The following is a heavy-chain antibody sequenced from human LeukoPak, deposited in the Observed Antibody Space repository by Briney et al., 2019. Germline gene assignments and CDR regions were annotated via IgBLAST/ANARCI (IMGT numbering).Heavy chain of an antibody. D-gene: IGHD2-8*01. Sequence: SETLSLTCTDSGGSISSSSYYWGWIRQPPGKGMEWIGSIYHSGSTYYNPSLKSRVTISVDTSKNQFSLKLSSVTAADMAVYYCTRHQWWLAPRNFDYWGQGTLVTVSS. CDR1: GGSISSSSYY. J-gene: IGHJ4*02. CDR3: TRHQWWLAPRNFDY. CDR2: IYHSGST. V-gene: IGHV4-39*01.